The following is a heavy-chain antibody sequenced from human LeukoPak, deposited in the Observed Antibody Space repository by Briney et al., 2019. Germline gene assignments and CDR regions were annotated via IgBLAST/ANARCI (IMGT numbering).Heavy chain of an antibody. CDR2: ISCSGGST. CDR1: GFTFSSYA. J-gene: IGHJ4*02. D-gene: IGHD6-19*01. CDR3: AKTLSSGWYPDY. V-gene: IGHV3-23*01. Sequence: GGSLRLSCAASGFTFSSYAMGWVRQAPGKGLEWVSAISCSGGSTYYADSVKGRFTISRDNSKNTLYLQMNSLRAEDTAVYYCAKTLSSGWYPDYWGQGTLVTVSS.